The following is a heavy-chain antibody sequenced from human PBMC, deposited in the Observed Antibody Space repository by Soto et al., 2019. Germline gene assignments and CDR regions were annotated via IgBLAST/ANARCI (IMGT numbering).Heavy chain of an antibody. D-gene: IGHD3-10*01. CDR1: GYTFTSYD. Sequence: QVQLVQSGAEVKKPGASVKVSCKASGYTFTSYDINWVRQATGQGLELMGWMNPNSGNTGYAQKIQGRVTMTRNTSISTAYMELSSLISEDTAVYYCARAEKKGVRGVMGYWGQGTLVTVSS. CDR2: MNPNSGNT. V-gene: IGHV1-8*01. J-gene: IGHJ4*02. CDR3: ARAEKKGVRGVMGY.